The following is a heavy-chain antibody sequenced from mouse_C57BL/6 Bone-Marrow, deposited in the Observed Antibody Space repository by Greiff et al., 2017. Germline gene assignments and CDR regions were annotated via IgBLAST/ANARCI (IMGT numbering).Heavy chain of an antibody. Sequence: QVQLKQPGAELVMPGASVKLSCKASGYTFTSYWMHWVKQRPGQGLEWIGEIDPSDSYTNYNQKFKGKSTLTVDKSSSTAYMQLSSLTSEDSAVYYCARSSGYPDDWGQGTTLTVSS. CDR3: ARSSGYPDD. J-gene: IGHJ2*01. CDR1: GYTFTSYW. D-gene: IGHD3-1*01. CDR2: IDPSDSYT. V-gene: IGHV1-69*01.